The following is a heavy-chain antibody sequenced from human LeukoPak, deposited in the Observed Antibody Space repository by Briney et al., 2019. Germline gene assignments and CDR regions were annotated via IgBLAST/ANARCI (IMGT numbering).Heavy chain of an antibody. CDR2: INPNSGGT. CDR1: GYTFTGYY. Sequence: GASVKVSCKASGYTFTGYYMHWVRQAPGQGLEWMGWINPNSGGTNYAQKFQGRVTMTRDTSISTAYMELSRLRSDDTAVYYCAVYCSSTSCHFDYWGQGTLVTVSS. V-gene: IGHV1-2*02. CDR3: AVYCSSTSCHFDY. J-gene: IGHJ4*02. D-gene: IGHD2-2*01.